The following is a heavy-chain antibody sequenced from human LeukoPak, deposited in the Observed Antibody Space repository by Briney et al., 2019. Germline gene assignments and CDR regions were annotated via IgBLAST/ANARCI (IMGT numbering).Heavy chain of an antibody. D-gene: IGHD1-26*01. CDR2: INPSGGST. CDR3: ARGAYAKEELAPPGWDY. CDR1: GYTFTSYY. J-gene: IGHJ4*02. V-gene: IGHV1-46*01. Sequence: ASVKVSCKASGYTFTSYYMHWVRQAPGQGLEWMGIINPSGGSTSYAQKFQGIVTMTRDTSTSTVYMELSSLRFEDTAVYYCARGAYAKEELAPPGWDYWGQGTLVTVSS.